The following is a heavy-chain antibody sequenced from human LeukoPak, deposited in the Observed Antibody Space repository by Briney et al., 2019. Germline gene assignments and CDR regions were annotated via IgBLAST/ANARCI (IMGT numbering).Heavy chain of an antibody. CDR2: INPNSGGT. J-gene: IGHJ4*02. D-gene: IGHD6-19*01. Sequence: GASVKVSCKASGYTFTGYYMHWVRQAPGQGLEWVGWINPNSGGTNYAQKFQGRVTMTRDTSISTAYMELSRLRSDDTAVYYCARDRVTWGGSGWYREFDYWGQGTLVTVSS. V-gene: IGHV1-2*02. CDR3: ARDRVTWGGSGWYREFDY. CDR1: GYTFTGYY.